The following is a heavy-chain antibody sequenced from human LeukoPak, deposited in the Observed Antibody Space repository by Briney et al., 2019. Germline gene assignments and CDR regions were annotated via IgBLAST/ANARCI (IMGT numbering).Heavy chain of an antibody. CDR3: ARHETYYYGSGSRTGYYYYGMDV. D-gene: IGHD3-10*01. J-gene: IGHJ6*02. CDR2: IYPGDSDT. Sequence: GESLKISCKGSGYSFTSYWIGWVRQMPGKGLEWMGIIYPGDSDTRYSPSFQGQVTISADKSISTAYLQWSSLKASDTAMYYCARHETYYYGSGSRTGYYYYGMDVWGQGTTVTVSS. V-gene: IGHV5-51*01. CDR1: GYSFTSYW.